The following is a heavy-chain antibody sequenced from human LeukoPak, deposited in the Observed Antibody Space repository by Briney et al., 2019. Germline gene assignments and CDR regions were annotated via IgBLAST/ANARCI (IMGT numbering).Heavy chain of an antibody. CDR1: GGSISSGGYY. Sequence: PSETLSLTCTVSGGSISSGGYYWSCIRQHPGKGLEWIGYIYYSGSTYYNPSLKSRVTISVDTSKNQFSLKLSSVTAADTAVYYCARSLPSETAMAALWFDPWGQGTLVTVSS. CDR3: ARSLPSETAMAALWFDP. J-gene: IGHJ5*02. CDR2: IYYSGST. D-gene: IGHD5-18*01. V-gene: IGHV4-31*03.